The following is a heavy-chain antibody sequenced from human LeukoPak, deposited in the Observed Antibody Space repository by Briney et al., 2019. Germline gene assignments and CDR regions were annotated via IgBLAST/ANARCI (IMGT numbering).Heavy chain of an antibody. J-gene: IGHJ5*02. Sequence: QTLSLTCAISGDSVSSNSAAWNWIRQSPSRGLEWLGRTYYRSKWYNDYAVSVKSRITINPDTSKNQFSLKLSSVTAADTAVYYCAREGHIVVVPAASYAWFDPWGQGTLVTVSS. CDR2: TYYRSKWYN. CDR1: GDSVSSNSAA. V-gene: IGHV6-1*01. CDR3: AREGHIVVVPAASYAWFDP. D-gene: IGHD2-2*01.